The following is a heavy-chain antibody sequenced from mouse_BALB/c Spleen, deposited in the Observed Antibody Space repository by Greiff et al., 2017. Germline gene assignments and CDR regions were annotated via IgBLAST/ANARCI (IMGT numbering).Heavy chain of an antibody. V-gene: IGHV14-4*02. Sequence: EVMLVESGAELVRSGASVKLSCTASGFNIKDYYMHWVKQRPEQGLEWIGWIDPENGDTEYAPKFQGKATMTADTSSNTAYLQLSSLTSEDTAVYYCNEQDYYGSSPFDYWGQGTTLTVSS. D-gene: IGHD1-1*01. CDR1: GFNIKDYY. CDR3: NEQDYYGSSPFDY. J-gene: IGHJ2*01. CDR2: IDPENGDT.